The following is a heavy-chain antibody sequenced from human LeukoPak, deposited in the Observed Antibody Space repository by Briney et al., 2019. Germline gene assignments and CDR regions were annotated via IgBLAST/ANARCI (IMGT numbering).Heavy chain of an antibody. D-gene: IGHD1-26*01. V-gene: IGHV4-39*01. Sequence: SETLSLTCTVSGGSISSSSYYWGWIRQPPGKGPEWIGSIYYSGSTYYNPSLKNRVTISVDPSSNQFSLKLNSVTAADTAVYYCAGRGSGSYYYFDYWSQGTLVTVSS. J-gene: IGHJ4*02. CDR3: AGRGSGSYYYFDY. CDR2: IYYSGST. CDR1: GGSISSSSYY.